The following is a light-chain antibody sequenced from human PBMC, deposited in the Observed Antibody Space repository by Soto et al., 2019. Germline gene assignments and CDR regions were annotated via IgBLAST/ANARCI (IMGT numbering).Light chain of an antibody. CDR3: ATWDDSLNVV. Sequence: QSVLTQSPSASGPPGQRVSISCSGSTSNIGTNTVSWYQHVPGTAPKLLIYSNDQRPSAVPGRFSGSKSGTSASLAISGLLSEDEADYYCATWDDSLNVVFGGGTKLT. J-gene: IGLJ2*01. CDR1: TSNIGTNT. V-gene: IGLV1-44*01. CDR2: SND.